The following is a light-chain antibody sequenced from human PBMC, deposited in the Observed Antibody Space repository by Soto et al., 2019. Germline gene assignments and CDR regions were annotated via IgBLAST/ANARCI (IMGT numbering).Light chain of an antibody. CDR1: SSDVGAYNY. V-gene: IGLV2-8*01. J-gene: IGLJ1*01. CDR2: EVS. CDR3: SSYTSSTAYV. Sequence: QSVLTQPPSASGSPGQSVAISCTGTSSDVGAYNYVAWYQQHPGKVPKLMIYEVSKRPSGVPDRFSGSKSGNTASLTVSGLQADDEADYYCSSYTSSTAYVFGTGTKVTVL.